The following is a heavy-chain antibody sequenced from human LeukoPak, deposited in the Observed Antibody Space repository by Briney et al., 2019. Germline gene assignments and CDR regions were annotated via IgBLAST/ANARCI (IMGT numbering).Heavy chain of an antibody. J-gene: IGHJ3*02. Sequence: GGSLRLSCAASGFTFSGSAMHWVRQASGKGLEWVGRIRSKANGYTTAYGASVKGRITISRDDSQRATYAQMNSRKSEGTAVYYCTRLADGDAFDMWGPGTMVTVSS. CDR3: TRLADGDAFDM. CDR2: IRSKANGYTT. CDR1: GFTFSGSA. V-gene: IGHV3-73*01. D-gene: IGHD5-24*01.